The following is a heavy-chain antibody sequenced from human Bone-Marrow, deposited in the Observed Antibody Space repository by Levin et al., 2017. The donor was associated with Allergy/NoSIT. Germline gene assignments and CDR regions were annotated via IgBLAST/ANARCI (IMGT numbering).Heavy chain of an antibody. CDR3: AGVAPIVGATYFDY. CDR1: GGSISSNNW. CDR2: IYHSGTT. V-gene: IGHV4-4*02. Sequence: SETLSLTCAVSGGSISSNNWWSWVRQPPGKGLEWIGEIYHSGTTSYNPSLKSRVTISVDKSKNQFSLKLSSVTAADTAVYYCAGVAPIVGATYFDYWGQGTLVTVSS. J-gene: IGHJ4*02. D-gene: IGHD1-26*01.